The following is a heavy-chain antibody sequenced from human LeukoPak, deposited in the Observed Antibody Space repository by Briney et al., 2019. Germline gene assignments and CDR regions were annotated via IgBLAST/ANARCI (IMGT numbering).Heavy chain of an antibody. J-gene: IGHJ3*02. CDR3: AREVYGGNQDAFDI. CDR2: VGTAGDT. D-gene: IGHD4-23*01. V-gene: IGHV3-13*01. Sequence: GGSLRLSCAASGFTFSNYGMHWVRQATGKGLEWVSSVGTAGDTDYPGSVKGRFTISRENAENSLYLQMDSLRPEDTAVYYCAREVYGGNQDAFDIWGQGTMVSVSS. CDR1: GFTFSNYG.